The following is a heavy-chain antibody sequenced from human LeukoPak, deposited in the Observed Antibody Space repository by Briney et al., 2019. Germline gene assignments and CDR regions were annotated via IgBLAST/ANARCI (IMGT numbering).Heavy chain of an antibody. CDR1: GYTFTGYY. CDR2: INPNSGGT. D-gene: IGHD2-2*01. J-gene: IGHJ6*03. V-gene: IGHV1-2*02. CDR3: ARISSTSSYYYYYYYMDV. Sequence: ASVKVSCKASGYTFTGYYMHWVRQAPGQGLEWMGWINPNSGGTNYAQKFQGRVTMTRDTSISTAYMELSRLRSDDTAVYYCARISSTSSYYYYYYYMDVWGKGTTVTVS.